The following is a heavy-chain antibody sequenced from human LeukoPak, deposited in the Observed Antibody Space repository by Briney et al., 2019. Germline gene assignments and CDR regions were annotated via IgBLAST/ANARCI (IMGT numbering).Heavy chain of an antibody. CDR1: GYTFTSYG. J-gene: IGHJ6*02. D-gene: IGHD1-20*01. CDR2: ISAYNGNT. CDR3: ARILRGITGTSLIYYYYYGMDV. V-gene: IGHV1-18*01. Sequence: ASVKVSCKASGYTFTSYGISWVRQAPGQGLEWMGWISAYNGNTNYAQKLQGRVTMTTDTSTSTAYMEPRSLRSDDTAVYYCARILRGITGTSLIYYYYYGMDVWGQGTTVTVSS.